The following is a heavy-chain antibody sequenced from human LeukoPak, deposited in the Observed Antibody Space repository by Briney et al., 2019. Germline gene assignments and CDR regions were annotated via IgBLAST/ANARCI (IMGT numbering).Heavy chain of an antibody. CDR1: GFTFSSRDW. J-gene: IGHJ6*03. Sequence: PGGSLRLSCVASGFTFSSRDWMTWVRQAPGKGLEWVAVISYDGSNKYYADSVKGRFTISRDNSKNTLYLQMNSLRAEDTAVYYCARSNEGYQYYYYMDVWGKGTTVTVSS. CDR2: ISYDGSNK. D-gene: IGHD2-15*01. V-gene: IGHV3-30*03. CDR3: ARSNEGYQYYYYMDV.